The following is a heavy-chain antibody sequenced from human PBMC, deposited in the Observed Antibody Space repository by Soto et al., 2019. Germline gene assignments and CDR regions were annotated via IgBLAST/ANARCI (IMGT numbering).Heavy chain of an antibody. V-gene: IGHV3-23*01. Sequence: GGSMRLSCAASGFTFSSYAMSWVRQAPGKGLEWVSAISGSGGSTYYADSVKGRFTISRDNSKNTLYLQMNSLRAEDTAVYYCAKGGIVLNYGMDVWGQGTTVTVSS. CDR3: AKGGIVLNYGMDV. J-gene: IGHJ6*02. D-gene: IGHD2-8*01. CDR2: ISGSGGST. CDR1: GFTFSSYA.